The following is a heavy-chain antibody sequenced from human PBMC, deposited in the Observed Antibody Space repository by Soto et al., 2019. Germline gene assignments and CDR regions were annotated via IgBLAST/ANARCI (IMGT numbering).Heavy chain of an antibody. Sequence: PYDTCPLRCSVYGGSFSGNYWSWIRQPPGKGLEWIGEINHSGSTNYNPSLKSRVTISVDTSKNQFSLKLSSVTAADTAVYYCARTLRYYYYYYMDVWGKG. CDR2: INHSGST. J-gene: IGHJ6*03. V-gene: IGHV4-34*01. CDR1: GGSFSGNY. CDR3: ARTLRYYYYYYMDV.